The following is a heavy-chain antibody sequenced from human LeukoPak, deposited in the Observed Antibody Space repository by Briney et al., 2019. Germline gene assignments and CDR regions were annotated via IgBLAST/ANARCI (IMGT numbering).Heavy chain of an antibody. CDR3: ARIYYYDSSGYYYGSGIDAFDI. Sequence: SETLSLTCTVSGGSISSGGYYWSWIRQHPGKGLEWIGYIYYSGSTYYNPSLKSRVTISVDTSKNQFSLKLSSVTAADTAVYYCARIYYYDSSGYYYGSGIDAFDIWGQGTMVTVSS. J-gene: IGHJ3*02. CDR2: IYYSGST. D-gene: IGHD3-22*01. CDR1: GGSISSGGYY. V-gene: IGHV4-31*03.